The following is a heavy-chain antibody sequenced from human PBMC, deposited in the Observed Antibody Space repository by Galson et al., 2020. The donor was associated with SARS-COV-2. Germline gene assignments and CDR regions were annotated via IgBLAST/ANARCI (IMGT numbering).Heavy chain of an antibody. CDR1: GLTVSTNY. V-gene: IGHV3-66*02. CDR2: IYSGGST. Sequence: GESLKISCAASGLTVSTNYMNWVRQTPGKGLEWVSVIYSGGSTYYADSVKGRFTISSDNSKNTLFLHMNSLRTEDTAVYYCSTDSSGYLALGCWGQGTLVTVSS. J-gene: IGHJ4*02. D-gene: IGHD3-22*01. CDR3: STDSSGYLALGC.